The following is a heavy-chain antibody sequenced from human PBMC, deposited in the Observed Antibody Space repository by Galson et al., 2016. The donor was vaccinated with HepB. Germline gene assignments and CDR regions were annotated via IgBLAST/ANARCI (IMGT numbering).Heavy chain of an antibody. CDR1: GFTFSSYA. Sequence: SLRLSCAASGFTFSSYAMSWVRQAPGKGLEWVSAISGSGGSTYYADSVQGRFTISSDNSKNTLHLQMNSLRAEDTAVYYCAKEEGLLWFGEENWFDAWGQGTLVTVSS. CDR2: ISGSGGST. D-gene: IGHD3-10*01. J-gene: IGHJ5*02. V-gene: IGHV3-23*01. CDR3: AKEEGLLWFGEENWFDA.